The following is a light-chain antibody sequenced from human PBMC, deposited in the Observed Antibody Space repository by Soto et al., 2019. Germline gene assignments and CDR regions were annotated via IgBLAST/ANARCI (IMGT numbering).Light chain of an antibody. CDR3: AAWDDSLSGPV. V-gene: IGLV1-47*02. Sequence: QLVLTQPPSASGTPGQRVTISCSGRFSNIGSNYVYWYQQLPGTAPKLLIFTNDQRTSGVPGRFSGSKSGTSASLAISGLRSEDEADYYCAAWDDSLSGPVFGGGTKVTVL. CDR2: TND. J-gene: IGLJ2*01. CDR1: FSNIGSNY.